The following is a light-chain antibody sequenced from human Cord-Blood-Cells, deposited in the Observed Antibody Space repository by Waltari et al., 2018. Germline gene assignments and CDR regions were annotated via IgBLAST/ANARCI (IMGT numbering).Light chain of an antibody. Sequence: DIQMTQSPSTLSASVGDRVTITCRASQSISSWLAWYQEKPGKAPKRLIYYASSLESGVPSRFSGSGSGTEFTLTISSLQPDDFATYYCQQYNSYWTFGQGTKVEIK. V-gene: IGKV1-5*01. CDR1: QSISSW. CDR3: QQYNSYWT. J-gene: IGKJ1*01. CDR2: YAS.